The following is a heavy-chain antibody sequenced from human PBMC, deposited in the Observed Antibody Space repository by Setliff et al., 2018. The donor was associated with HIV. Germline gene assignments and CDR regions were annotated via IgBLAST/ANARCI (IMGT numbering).Heavy chain of an antibody. V-gene: IGHV1-2*06. J-gene: IGHJ3*01. Sequence: GASVMVSCKALTFLVTGYSIHWVRLAPGHGPEWLGRINPNNGGTDYAQKFQGRVTMSLDTSTNTVYLELKGLTSDDTAVYYCAKPRIFDSFDVWGPGTVVTVSS. CDR1: TFLVTGYS. CDR3: AKPRIFDSFDV. CDR2: INPNNGGT. D-gene: IGHD2-15*01.